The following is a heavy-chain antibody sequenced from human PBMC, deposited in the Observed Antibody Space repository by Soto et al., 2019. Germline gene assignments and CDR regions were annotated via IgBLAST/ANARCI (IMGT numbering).Heavy chain of an antibody. J-gene: IGHJ6*02. CDR1: GGSISSGGSY. CDR2: IYYSGTT. CDR3: ARVANITEPHRGGYYYYAMDV. Sequence: SETLSLTXTVSGGSISSGGSYWSWIRQHPGKGLEWIGYIYYSGTTYYTPSLKSQVTISIDTSKNQFSLRLTSVTAADTAVYYCARVANITEPHRGGYYYYAMDVWGQGTTVTVSS. D-gene: IGHD3-10*01. V-gene: IGHV4-31*01.